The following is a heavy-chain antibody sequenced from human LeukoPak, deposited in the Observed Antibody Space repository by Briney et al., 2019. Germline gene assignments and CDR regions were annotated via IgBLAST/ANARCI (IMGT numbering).Heavy chain of an antibody. J-gene: IGHJ4*02. CDR2: ISPSDSDT. Sequence: GESLKISCKASGYSFTSYWIGWVRQMHGKGPEWMGIISPSDSDTRYSPSFQGQVTISADKSISTAYLQWSNLKASDTAMYHCARHIGYSAWNPDYWGQGTLVTVSS. CDR1: GYSFTSYW. CDR3: ARHIGYSAWNPDY. V-gene: IGHV5-51*01. D-gene: IGHD5-12*01.